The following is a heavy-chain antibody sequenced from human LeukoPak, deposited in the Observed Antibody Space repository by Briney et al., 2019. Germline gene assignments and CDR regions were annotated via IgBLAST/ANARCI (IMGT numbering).Heavy chain of an antibody. CDR1: GYTFTSYD. CDR3: ARVGYCSSTSCYVGEYYFDY. CDR2: MNPNSGNT. V-gene: IGHV1-8*01. D-gene: IGHD2-2*01. J-gene: IGHJ4*02. Sequence: ASVKVSCKASGYTFTSYDINWVRQATGQGLEWMGRMNPNSGNTGYAQKFQGRVTMTRNTSISTAYMELSSLRSEDTAVYYCARVGYCSSTSCYVGEYYFDYWGQGTLVTVSS.